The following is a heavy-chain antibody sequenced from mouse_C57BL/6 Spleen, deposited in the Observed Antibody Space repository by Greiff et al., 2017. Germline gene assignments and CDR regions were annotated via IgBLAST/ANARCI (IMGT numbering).Heavy chain of an antibody. J-gene: IGHJ3*01. Sequence: EVQLHQSGPGLVKPSQSLSLTCSVTGYSITSGYYWNWIRQFPGNKLEWMGYISYDGSNNYNPSLKNRISITRDTSKNQFFLKLNSVTTEDTATYYCTREGGRGFADWGQGTLVTVSA. CDR3: TREGGRGFAD. CDR1: GYSITSGYY. V-gene: IGHV3-6*01. D-gene: IGHD3-3*01. CDR2: ISYDGSN.